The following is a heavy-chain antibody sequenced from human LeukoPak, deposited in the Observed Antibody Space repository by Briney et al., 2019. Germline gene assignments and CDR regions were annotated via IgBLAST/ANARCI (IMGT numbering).Heavy chain of an antibody. CDR1: GGSIISNSYY. CDR3: ARERSSSYYAFDY. J-gene: IGHJ4*02. CDR2: IYYTGST. D-gene: IGHD6-13*01. V-gene: IGHV4-39*07. Sequence: SETLSLTCTVSGGSIISNSYYWGWIRQPPGKGLEWIGSIYYTGSTYYNPSLKSRVTISVDTSKNQFSLKVSSVTAADTAVYYCARERSSSYYAFDYWGQGTLVTVSS.